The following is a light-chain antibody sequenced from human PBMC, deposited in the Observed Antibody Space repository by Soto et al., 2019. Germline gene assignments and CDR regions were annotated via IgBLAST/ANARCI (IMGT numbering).Light chain of an antibody. Sequence: QSVLTQPASVSGSPGQSITISCIGTSSDVGCFNYVSWYQQHPGKAPKLMIYDVSNRPSGVSNRFSGSKSGNTASLTISGLQAEDEADYYCSSYTSSSTPVFGTGTKVTVL. V-gene: IGLV2-14*01. CDR1: SSDVGCFNY. J-gene: IGLJ1*01. CDR3: SSYTSSSTPV. CDR2: DVS.